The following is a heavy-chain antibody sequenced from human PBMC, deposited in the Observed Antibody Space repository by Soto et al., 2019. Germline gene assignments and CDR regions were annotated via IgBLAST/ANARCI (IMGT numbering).Heavy chain of an antibody. CDR2: ISHDGTNK. J-gene: IGHJ3*01. CDR1: TFTFSDYG. CDR3: AKSVRYCIGTSCAPAACDV. Sequence: QVQLVESGGGVVQPGRSLRLSCAASTFTFSDYGMHWFRQAPGKGLEWVAAISHDGTNKYFAESVKARCTISRDNSNNTLYLQISGLGPESTGLYYSAKSVRYCIGTSCAPAACDVWGQGTAVTVSS. V-gene: IGHV3-30*18. D-gene: IGHD2-2*01.